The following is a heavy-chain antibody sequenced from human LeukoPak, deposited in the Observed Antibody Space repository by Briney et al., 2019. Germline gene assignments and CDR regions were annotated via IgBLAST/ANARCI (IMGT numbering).Heavy chain of an antibody. CDR1: GGSFSGYY. V-gene: IGHV4-34*01. CDR3: AVYSSSSRYYYYGMDV. CDR2: INHSGST. Sequence: PSETLSLTCAVYGGSFSGYYWSWIRQPPGKGLEWIGEINHSGSTYYNPSLKSRVTISVDTSKNQFSLKLSSVTAADTAVYYCAVYSSSSRYYYYGMDVWGQGTTVTVSS. D-gene: IGHD6-6*01. J-gene: IGHJ6*02.